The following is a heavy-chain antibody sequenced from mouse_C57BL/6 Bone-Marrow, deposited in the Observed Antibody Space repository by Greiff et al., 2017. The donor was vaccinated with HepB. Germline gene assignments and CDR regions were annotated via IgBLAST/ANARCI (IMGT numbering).Heavy chain of an antibody. J-gene: IGHJ2*01. CDR1: GFSFNTYA. CDR2: IRSKSNNYAT. CDR3: VRHEDYYGSSYDDY. D-gene: IGHD1-1*01. Sequence: DVKLVESGGGLVQPKGSLKLSCAASGFSFNTYAMNWVRQAPGKGLEWVARIRSKSNNYATYYADSVKDRFTISRDDSESMLYLQMNNLKTEDTAMYYCVRHEDYYGSSYDDYWGQGTTLTVSS. V-gene: IGHV10-1*01.